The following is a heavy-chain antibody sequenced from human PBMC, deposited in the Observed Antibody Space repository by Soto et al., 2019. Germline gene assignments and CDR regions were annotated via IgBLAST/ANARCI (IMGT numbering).Heavy chain of an antibody. Sequence: SETLSLTCTVSGGSISSYYWSWIRQPPGKGLELIGYIYYSGSTNYNPSLKSRVTISVDTSKNQFSLKLSSVTAADTAVYYCARHGAVAGYYYYYYMDVWGKGTTVTVSS. V-gene: IGHV4-59*08. CDR2: IYYSGST. CDR3: ARHGAVAGYYYYYYMDV. D-gene: IGHD6-19*01. CDR1: GGSISSYY. J-gene: IGHJ6*03.